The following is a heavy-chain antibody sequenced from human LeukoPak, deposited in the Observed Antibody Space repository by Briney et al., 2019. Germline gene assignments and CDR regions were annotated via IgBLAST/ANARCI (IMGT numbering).Heavy chain of an antibody. CDR3: ARDRPEGGYYDSSGYHNWFDP. J-gene: IGHJ5*02. Sequence: SETLSLTCTVSGGSISSSSYYWGWIRQPPGKGLEWIGSIYYSGSTYYNPSLKSRVTISVDTSKNQFSLKLSSVTAADTAVYYCARDRPEGGYYDSSGYHNWFDPWGQGTLVTVSS. D-gene: IGHD3-22*01. CDR1: GGSISSSSYY. CDR2: IYYSGST. V-gene: IGHV4-39*07.